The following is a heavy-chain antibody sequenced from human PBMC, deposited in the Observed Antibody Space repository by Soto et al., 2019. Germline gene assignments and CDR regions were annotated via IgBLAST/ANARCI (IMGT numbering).Heavy chain of an antibody. CDR1: GYTFTGYF. CDR2: INSNSGAT. J-gene: IGHJ5*02. CDR3: ARGGGTILAPLP. V-gene: IGHV1-2*02. D-gene: IGHD3-3*01. Sequence: QVQLVQSGAEVKKPGASVKVSCKASGYTFTGYFMHWVRQAPGQGLEWMGWINSNSGATKYAQKFQGRVTLSRDTSISKADMELSGLRSDDTAVYYCARGGGTILAPLPWGQGTLVTVSS.